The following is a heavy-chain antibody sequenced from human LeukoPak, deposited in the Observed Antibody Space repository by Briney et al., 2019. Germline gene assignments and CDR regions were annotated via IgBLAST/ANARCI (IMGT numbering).Heavy chain of an antibody. CDR2: IYYSGST. J-gene: IGHJ4*02. D-gene: IGHD6-13*01. CDR3: ARRPYSSSPVPN. CDR1: GGSISSSSYY. Sequence: SETLSLTCTVSGGSISSSSYYWGWIRQPPGKGLEWIGSIYYSGSTYYNPSLKSRVTISVDTSKNQFSLKLSSVTAADTAVYYCARRPYSSSPVPNWGQGTLVTVSS. V-gene: IGHV4-39*07.